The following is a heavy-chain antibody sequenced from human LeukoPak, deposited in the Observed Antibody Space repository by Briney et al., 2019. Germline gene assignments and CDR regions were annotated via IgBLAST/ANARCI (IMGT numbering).Heavy chain of an antibody. CDR3: SKWGDYDVLTGYYDSDF. CDR1: GFTFSNYA. Sequence: GGSLRVSCAASGFTFSNYAMSWVRQAPGKGLEWVSAIFGSGGSTYYADSVKGRFTISRDNSKNTLFLQMNSLRVEDTALYYCSKWGDYDVLTGYYDSDFWGQGTLVTVSS. D-gene: IGHD3-9*01. V-gene: IGHV3-23*01. CDR2: IFGSGGST. J-gene: IGHJ4*02.